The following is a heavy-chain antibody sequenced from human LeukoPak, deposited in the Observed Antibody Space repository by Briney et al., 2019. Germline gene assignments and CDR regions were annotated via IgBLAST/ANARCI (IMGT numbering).Heavy chain of an antibody. Sequence: PGGSLRLSCAASGFTVSSNYMSWVRQAPGKGLEWVSVIYSGGSTYYSDSVKGRFTISRDNSKDTLYLQMNSLRAEDTAVYYCASWYQLAFDYWGQGTLVTVSS. J-gene: IGHJ4*02. CDR3: ASWYQLAFDY. V-gene: IGHV3-53*01. D-gene: IGHD2-2*01. CDR1: GFTVSSNY. CDR2: IYSGGST.